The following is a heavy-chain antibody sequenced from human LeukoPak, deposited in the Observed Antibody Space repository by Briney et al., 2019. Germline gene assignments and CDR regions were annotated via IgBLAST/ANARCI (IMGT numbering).Heavy chain of an antibody. CDR2: IGTYKGNT. CDR1: GYTFTSYA. D-gene: IGHD3-22*01. V-gene: IGHV1-18*01. J-gene: IGHJ6*02. CDR3: ARTPGMVVVKTFYCMDV. Sequence: ASVKVSCKASGYTFTSYAMNWVRQAPGQGLEWMGWIGTYKGNTNYAQMFQGRVTMTTDTSTSTAHMELKNLRSDDTAVYYCARTPGMVVVKTFYCMDVWGQGTTVTVSS.